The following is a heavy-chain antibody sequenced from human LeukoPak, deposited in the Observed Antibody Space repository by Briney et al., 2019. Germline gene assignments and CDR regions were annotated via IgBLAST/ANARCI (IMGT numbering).Heavy chain of an antibody. CDR1: GYTFTGYY. Sequence: ASVKVSCKASGYTFTGYYMHWVRQAPGQGLEWMGWIKPNSGGTNYAQKFQGRVTMTRDTSISTAYMELSRLRSDDTAVYYCARGNIVVVPAAKGRVGMDVWGQGTTVTVSS. D-gene: IGHD2-2*01. V-gene: IGHV1-2*02. J-gene: IGHJ6*02. CDR3: ARGNIVVVPAAKGRVGMDV. CDR2: IKPNSGGT.